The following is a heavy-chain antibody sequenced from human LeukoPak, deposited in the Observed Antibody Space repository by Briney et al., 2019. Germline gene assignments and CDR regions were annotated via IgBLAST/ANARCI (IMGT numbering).Heavy chain of an antibody. V-gene: IGHV4-59*08. J-gene: IGHJ6*02. Sequence: SETLSLTCTVSGDSISGYYWSWTRQPPGKGLEWSGYIYYSGRTNYNPSLKSRVTISEDTSKNHFSLRLRSVTAADTAVYYCAKAPQYYSHGMDVWGQGTTVTVSS. CDR1: GDSISGYY. CDR3: AKAPQYYSHGMDV. CDR2: IYYSGRT.